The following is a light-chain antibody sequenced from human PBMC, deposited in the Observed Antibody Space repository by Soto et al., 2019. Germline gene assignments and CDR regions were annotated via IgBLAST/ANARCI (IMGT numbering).Light chain of an antibody. CDR2: AAS. J-gene: IGKJ4*01. CDR3: QQYQSLT. V-gene: IGKV3-20*01. Sequence: EMVLTQSPGTLSLSPGERATLSCRASQSVSSNYLAWYQQKPGQAPRLLIYAASSRVTGIPDRFSGSGSGTDFTLTITRLEPEDFAVYYCQQYQSLTFGGGTKVDIK. CDR1: QSVSSNY.